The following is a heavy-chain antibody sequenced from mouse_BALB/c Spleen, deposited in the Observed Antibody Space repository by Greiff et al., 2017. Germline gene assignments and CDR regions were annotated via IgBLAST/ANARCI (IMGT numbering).Heavy chain of an antibody. CDR3: ARYGEILAY. V-gene: IGHV1-4*02. J-gene: IGHJ3*01. Sequence: QVQLQQSAAELARPGASVKMSCKASGYTFTSYTMHWVKQRPGQGLEWIGYINPSSGYTEYNQKFKDKTTLTADKSSSTAYMQLSSLTSEDSAVYYCARYGEILAYWGQGTLVTVSA. CDR1: GYTFTSYT. CDR2: INPSSGYT. D-gene: IGHD2-14*01.